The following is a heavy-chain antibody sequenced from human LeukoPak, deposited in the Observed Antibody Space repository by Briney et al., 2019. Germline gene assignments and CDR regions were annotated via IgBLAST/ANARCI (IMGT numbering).Heavy chain of an antibody. CDR3: AKGIYGSGTFYLFDY. CDR1: GFTFSSYA. V-gene: IGHV3-23*01. Sequence: PGGSLRLSCAASGFTFSSYAMSWVRQGPGKGLEWVSAISGGGGYTYYADSVKGRFTISRDNSKSTLYLQMTSLRAGDTAIYHCAKGIYGSGTFYLFDYWGQGTLVTVSS. CDR2: ISGGGGYT. D-gene: IGHD3-10*01. J-gene: IGHJ4*02.